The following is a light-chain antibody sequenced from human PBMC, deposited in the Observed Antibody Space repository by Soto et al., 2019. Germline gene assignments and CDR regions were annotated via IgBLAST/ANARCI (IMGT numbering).Light chain of an antibody. CDR2: DAS. CDR3: QQRSNWQIT. J-gene: IGKJ5*01. Sequence: ETVLTQSPATLSLSPGESATLSCRASQSVSTYLAWYQQKPGQAPRLLIYDASNRVTGIPARFRGSGSGTDFTLNISSLEPDDFAVYYCQQRSNWQITFGQGTRRDI. CDR1: QSVSTY. V-gene: IGKV3-11*01.